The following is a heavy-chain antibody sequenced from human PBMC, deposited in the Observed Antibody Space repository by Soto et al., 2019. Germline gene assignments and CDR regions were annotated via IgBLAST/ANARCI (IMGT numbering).Heavy chain of an antibody. CDR1: GFTFSSYA. CDR2: ISGSGGST. D-gene: IGHD3-3*01. CDR3: ELVLRFLGRRDY. J-gene: IGHJ4*02. Sequence: GGSLRLSCAASGFTFSSYAMSWVRQAPGKGLEWVSAISGSGGSTYYADSVKGRFTSSRDNSKNTLYLQMNSLRAEDTAVYYCELVLRFLGRRDYWGQGTLVTVSS. V-gene: IGHV3-23*01.